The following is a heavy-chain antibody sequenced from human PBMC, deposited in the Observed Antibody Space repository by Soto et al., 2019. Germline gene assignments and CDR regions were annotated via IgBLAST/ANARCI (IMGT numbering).Heavy chain of an antibody. V-gene: IGHV4-59*01. CDR1: DGSIGSDY. D-gene: IGHD4-4*01. CDR3: ARIFDNYFYCNWFGP. J-gene: IGHJ5*02. CDR2: IDYIGNT. Sequence: KPSETLSLTCTVSDGSIGSDYWGWIRQPPGKGLEWLGNIDYIGNTNYNPSLKSRVTMSIDTSKNRFSLKLASVTTADTAVYYCARIFDNYFYCNWFGPRGQGNLVPVSS.